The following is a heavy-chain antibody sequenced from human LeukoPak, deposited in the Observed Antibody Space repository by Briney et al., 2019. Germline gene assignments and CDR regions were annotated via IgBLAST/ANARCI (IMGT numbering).Heavy chain of an antibody. CDR3: ARDYQNWFDP. V-gene: IGHV4-61*01. J-gene: IGHJ5*02. D-gene: IGHD3-16*02. CDR1: GYSISSGYY. CDR2: IYYSGST. Sequence: SETLSLTCTVSGYSISSGYYWGWIRQPPGKGLEWIGYIYYSGSTNYNPSLKSRVTISVDTSKNQFSLKLSSVTAADTAVYYCARDYQNWFDPWGQGTLVTVSS.